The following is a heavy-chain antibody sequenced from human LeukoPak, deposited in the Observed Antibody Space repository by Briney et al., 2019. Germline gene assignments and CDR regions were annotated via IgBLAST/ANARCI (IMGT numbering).Heavy chain of an antibody. Sequence: ASVKVSCKASGYTFTGYYMHWVRQAPGRGLEWMGWINPNSGGTNYAQKFQGWVTMTRDTSISTAYMELSRLRSDDTAVYYCARANHYSGSSGGAFDIWGQGTMVTVSS. D-gene: IGHD1-26*01. CDR1: GYTFTGYY. J-gene: IGHJ3*02. CDR3: ARANHYSGSSGGAFDI. CDR2: INPNSGGT. V-gene: IGHV1-2*04.